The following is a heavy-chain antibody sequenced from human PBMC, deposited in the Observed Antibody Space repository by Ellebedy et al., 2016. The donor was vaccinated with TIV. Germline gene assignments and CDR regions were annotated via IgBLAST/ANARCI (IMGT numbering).Heavy chain of an antibody. J-gene: IGHJ5*02. V-gene: IGHV3-7*01. CDR2: IKQDESEK. CDR1: GFTFSNYW. Sequence: GGSLRLXCAASGFTFSNYWMHWVHQAPGRGLEWVANIKQDESEKYYVDSVKGRFTISRDNAKNSLYLQMNSLRVEDTAVYYCARDHHYGGNSDAWGQGTLVTVSS. D-gene: IGHD4-23*01. CDR3: ARDHHYGGNSDA.